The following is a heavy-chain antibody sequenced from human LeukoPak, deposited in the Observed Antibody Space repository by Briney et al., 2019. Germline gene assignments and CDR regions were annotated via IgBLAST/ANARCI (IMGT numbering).Heavy chain of an antibody. CDR1: GGSISSGDYY. Sequence: SQTLSLTCTVSGGSISSGDYYWSWIRQPPGKGLEWIGYTHYSGNTFYNPSLRSRLSMSTDTSKNQFSVNLTSVTAADTAVYFCARGPLSFGEFLHWGPGALITVSS. CDR3: ARGPLSFGEFLH. J-gene: IGHJ4*02. V-gene: IGHV4-30-4*01. CDR2: THYSGNT. D-gene: IGHD3-10*01.